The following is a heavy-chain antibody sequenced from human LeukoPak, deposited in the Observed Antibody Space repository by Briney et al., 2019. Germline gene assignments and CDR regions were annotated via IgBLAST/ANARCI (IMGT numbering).Heavy chain of an antibody. V-gene: IGHV1-2*02. Sequence: GASVKVSCKASGYTFTGYYMHWVRQAAGQGLEWMGWINPNSGGTNYAQKFQGRVTMTRETSISTAYMELSRLRSDDTAVYYCARGDWGSTSCYYWGQGTLVTVSS. CDR1: GYTFTGYY. CDR2: INPNSGGT. D-gene: IGHD2-2*01. CDR3: ARGDWGSTSCYY. J-gene: IGHJ4*02.